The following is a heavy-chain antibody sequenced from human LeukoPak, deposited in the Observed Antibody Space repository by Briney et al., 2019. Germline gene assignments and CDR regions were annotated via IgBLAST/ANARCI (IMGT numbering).Heavy chain of an antibody. D-gene: IGHD3-22*01. J-gene: IGHJ4*02. CDR3: ARVSGYYYVHY. Sequence: GGSLRLSCGASGFTFDDYWMSWVRQAPGQGLEWVANINQDGSEKYYLDSAKGRFTISRDNARNSLYLQVNSLRAEDTAVYYCARVSGYYYVHYWGQGTLVTVSS. CDR1: GFTFDDYW. V-gene: IGHV3-7*01. CDR2: INQDGSEK.